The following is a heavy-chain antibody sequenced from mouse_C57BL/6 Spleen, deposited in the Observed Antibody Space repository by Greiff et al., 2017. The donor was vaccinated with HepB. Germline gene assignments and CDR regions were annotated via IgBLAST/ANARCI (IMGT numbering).Heavy chain of an antibody. Sequence: VQLQQPGAELVMPGASVKLSCKASGYTFTSYWMHWVKQRRGEGRDWTGESEPYDSSTNYNQKFKGKSTLTVDKSSSTAYMQLSSLTSEDSAVYYCARREEDYDGDYWGQGTTLTVSS. CDR3: ARREEDYDGDY. J-gene: IGHJ2*01. V-gene: IGHV1-69*01. CDR2: SEPYDSST. CDR1: GYTFTSYW. D-gene: IGHD2-4*01.